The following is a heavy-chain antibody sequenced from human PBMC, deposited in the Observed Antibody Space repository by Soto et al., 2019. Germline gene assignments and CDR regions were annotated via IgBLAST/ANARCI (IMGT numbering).Heavy chain of an antibody. CDR1: GFTFSSYA. CDR2: ITYDGSSK. V-gene: IGHV3-30-3*01. J-gene: IGHJ6*01. Sequence: QVQLVESGGGVVQPGGSLRLSCAASGFTFSSYAMHWVRQAPGKGLEWVAVITYDGSSKYYAYSVKGRFTISRNNSKNKLYLQMNGLRAEDTAGCYCSISLEEMPTLEEYYYCMGVWGQGTTVTVSS. D-gene: IGHD1-1*01. CDR3: SISLEEMPTLEEYYYCMGV.